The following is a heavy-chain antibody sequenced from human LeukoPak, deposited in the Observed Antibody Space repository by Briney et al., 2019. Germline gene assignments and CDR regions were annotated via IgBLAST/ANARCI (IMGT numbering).Heavy chain of an antibody. CDR3: ARDNLVLGLEWLLYGPYFDY. D-gene: IGHD3-3*01. Sequence: GGSLRLSCEASGFTFDDYGMSWVRQPPGKGLEWVSGINWNGGSTGYADSLKGRFTISRDNAKNSLYLQMNSLRAEDTALYYCARDNLVLGLEWLLYGPYFDYWGQGTLVTVSS. V-gene: IGHV3-20*04. CDR2: INWNGGST. CDR1: GFTFDDYG. J-gene: IGHJ4*02.